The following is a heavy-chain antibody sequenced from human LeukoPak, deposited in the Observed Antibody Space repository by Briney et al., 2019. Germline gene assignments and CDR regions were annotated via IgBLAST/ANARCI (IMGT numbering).Heavy chain of an antibody. D-gene: IGHD3-16*02. Sequence: KSSETLSLTCAVYGGSFSGYYWSWIRQPPGKGLEWIGEINHSGSTNYNPSLKSRVTISVDTSKNQFSLKLSSVTAADTAVYYCARAVYDYVWGSYRYPLQSFDIWGQGTMVTVSS. CDR3: ARAVYDYVWGSYRYPLQSFDI. J-gene: IGHJ3*02. CDR2: INHSGST. CDR1: GGSFSGYY. V-gene: IGHV4-34*01.